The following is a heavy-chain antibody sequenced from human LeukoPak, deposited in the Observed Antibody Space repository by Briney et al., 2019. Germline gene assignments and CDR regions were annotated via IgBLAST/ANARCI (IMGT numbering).Heavy chain of an antibody. CDR2: IIPIFGTA. CDR3: ARALSPPYYYDSSGHPPFDY. Sequence: ASVKVSCKGSGYTLSNHAFSWVRQAPGQGLEWMGGIIPIFGTANYAQKFQGRVTITADESTSTAYMELSSLRSEDTAVYYCARALSPPYYYDSSGHPPFDYWGQGTLVTVSS. CDR1: GYTLSNHA. J-gene: IGHJ4*02. D-gene: IGHD3-22*01. V-gene: IGHV1-69*13.